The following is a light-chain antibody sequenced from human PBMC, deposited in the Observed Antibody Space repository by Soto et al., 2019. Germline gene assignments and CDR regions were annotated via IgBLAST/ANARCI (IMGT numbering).Light chain of an antibody. Sequence: EIVLTQSPGTLSLSPGERATLSCRASQSVSSSYLAWYQQKPGQAPRLLIHGASSRATGIPDRFSGSGSGTDFTLTISRLEPEDFAVYYCQQYGSSPMYTFGQGTKVDNK. V-gene: IGKV3-20*01. CDR1: QSVSSSY. CDR3: QQYGSSPMYT. J-gene: IGKJ2*01. CDR2: GAS.